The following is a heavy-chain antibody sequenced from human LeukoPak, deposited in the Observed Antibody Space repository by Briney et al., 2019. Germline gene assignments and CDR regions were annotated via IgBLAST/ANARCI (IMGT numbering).Heavy chain of an antibody. V-gene: IGHV3-74*03. D-gene: IGHD3-3*02. CDR3: VRALFSISDES. CDR2: INDDGTTT. J-gene: IGHJ5*02. CDR1: GFTFSYSW. Sequence: GGSLTLSCAASGFTFSYSWLHWVRQAPGKGLVWVSRINDDGTTTTYADSVKGRFTISRDNAKNTLYLHMNSLRAEDTAVYFCVRALFSISDESWGQGTLVTVSS.